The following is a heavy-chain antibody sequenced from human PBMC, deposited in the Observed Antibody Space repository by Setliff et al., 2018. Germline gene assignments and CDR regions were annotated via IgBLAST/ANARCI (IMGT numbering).Heavy chain of an antibody. V-gene: IGHV1-18*01. Sequence: ASVKVSCKASGYTFTSYGFSWVRQDPGQGLEWMGWVSVYNGKTKYAQKFQGRVTMTTDTSTRTAYMEVTSLRSDDTAVYYCATEKFPGDWGDYWGQGTLVTSPQ. CDR2: VSVYNGKT. D-gene: IGHD2-21*01. CDR1: GYTFTSYG. CDR3: ATEKFPGDWGDY. J-gene: IGHJ4*02.